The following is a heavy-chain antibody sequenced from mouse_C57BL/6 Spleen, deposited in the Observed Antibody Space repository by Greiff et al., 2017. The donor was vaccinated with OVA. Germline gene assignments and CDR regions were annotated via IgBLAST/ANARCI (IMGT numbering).Heavy chain of an antibody. D-gene: IGHD2-5*01. CDR2: INPNNGGT. CDR1: GYTFTDYN. CDR3: ARPYSNYEDYFDY. J-gene: IGHJ2*01. V-gene: IGHV1-18*01. Sequence: VQLQQSGPELVKPGASVKIPCKASGYTFTDYNMDWVKQSHGKSLEWIGDINPNNGGTIYNQKFKGKATLTVDKSSSTAYMELRSLTSEDTAVYYGARPYSNYEDYFDYWGQGTTLTVSS.